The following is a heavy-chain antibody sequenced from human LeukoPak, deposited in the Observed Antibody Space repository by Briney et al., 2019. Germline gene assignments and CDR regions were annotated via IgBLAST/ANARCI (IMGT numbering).Heavy chain of an antibody. CDR2: ISTSSDST. V-gene: IGHV3-23*01. CDR1: GFTFSNYA. CDR3: ASGLYGGVFDN. J-gene: IGHJ4*02. Sequence: GGSLRLSCVMSGFTFSNYAMNWVRQAPGKGLEWVSDISTSSDSTYHIESVRGRFTISRDNSKNTLYLQMNSLKVDDTAVYYCASGLYGGVFDNWGQGTLVTVSS. D-gene: IGHD4/OR15-4a*01.